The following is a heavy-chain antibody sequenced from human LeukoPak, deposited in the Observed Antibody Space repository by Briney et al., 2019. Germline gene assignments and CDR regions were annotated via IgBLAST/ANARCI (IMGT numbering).Heavy chain of an antibody. J-gene: IGHJ5*02. CDR1: GFTFSSYA. D-gene: IGHD6-19*01. CDR2: ISSNGGST. CDR3: AREAEAVAGKRGFNWFDP. Sequence: GGSLRLSCAASGFTFSSYAMHWVRQAPGKGLEYVSAISSNGGSTYYANSVKGRFTISRDNSKNTLYLQMGSLRAEDMAVYYCAREAEAVAGKRGFNWFDPWGQGTLVTVSS. V-gene: IGHV3-64*01.